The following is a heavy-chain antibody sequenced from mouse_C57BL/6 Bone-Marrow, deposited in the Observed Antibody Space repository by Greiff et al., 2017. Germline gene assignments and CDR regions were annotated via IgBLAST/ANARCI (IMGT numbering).Heavy chain of an antibody. D-gene: IGHD3-2*02. CDR1: GFTFSSYG. V-gene: IGHV5-6*01. CDR3: ASFTAQGYAMDY. Sequence: EVQVVESGGDLVKPGGSLKLSCAASGFTFSSYGMSWVRQTPDKRLEWVATISSGGSYTYYPDSVKGRFTISRDNAKNTLYLQMSSLKSEDTAMYYCASFTAQGYAMDYWGQGTSVTVSS. J-gene: IGHJ4*01. CDR2: ISSGGSYT.